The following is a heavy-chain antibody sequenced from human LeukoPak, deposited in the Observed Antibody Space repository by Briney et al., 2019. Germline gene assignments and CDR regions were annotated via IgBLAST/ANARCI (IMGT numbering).Heavy chain of an antibody. CDR2: INHSGST. CDR3: AMPYYDFWSGYSNWFDP. J-gene: IGHJ5*02. Sequence: SETLSLTCAVYGGSFSGYYWSWIRQPPGKGLEWIGEINHSGSTNYNPSLKSRVTISVDTSKNQFSLKLSSVTAADTAVYHCAMPYYDFWSGYSNWFDPWGQGTLVTVSS. V-gene: IGHV4-34*01. D-gene: IGHD3-3*01. CDR1: GGSFSGYY.